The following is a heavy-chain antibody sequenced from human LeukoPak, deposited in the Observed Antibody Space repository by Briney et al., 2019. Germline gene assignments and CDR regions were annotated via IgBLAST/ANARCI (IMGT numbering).Heavy chain of an antibody. CDR2: MYFSGIT. Sequence: SETLSLTCTVSGGSMSDYYWSWIRQPPGKGLEWIGYMYFSGITSYNPSLKSRVTISMDMSKNHFSLRLSSVTAADTAVYYCARLRSGGQYYFDYWGQGTLVTVSS. CDR1: GGSMSDYY. J-gene: IGHJ4*02. D-gene: IGHD2-15*01. CDR3: ARLRSGGQYYFDY. V-gene: IGHV4-59*08.